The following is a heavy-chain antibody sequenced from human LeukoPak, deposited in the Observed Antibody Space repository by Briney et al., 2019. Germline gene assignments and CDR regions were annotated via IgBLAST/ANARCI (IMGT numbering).Heavy chain of an antibody. CDR2: IFGGSST. V-gene: IGHV3-66*01. J-gene: IGHJ4*02. D-gene: IGHD1-20*01. CDR1: GFTVRSNY. Sequence: GGSLRLSCAASGFTVRSNYISWVRQAPGKGLEWVSVIFGGSSTYYADSVKGRFTISRDTSKNTVYLQMNDLRAEDTAVYYCERGITLTAVVYSFDYWGQGTLVTVSS. CDR3: ERGITLTAVVYSFDY.